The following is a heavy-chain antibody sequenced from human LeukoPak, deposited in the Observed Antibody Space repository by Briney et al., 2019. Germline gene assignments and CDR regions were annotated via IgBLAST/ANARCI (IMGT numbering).Heavy chain of an antibody. V-gene: IGHV3-30*04. J-gene: IGHJ3*02. CDR3: ARDSIAAAGTNAFDI. Sequence: GRSLRLSCAASGFTFSSYAMHWVRQAPGKGLEGVAVISYDGSNKYYADSVKGRFTISRDNSKNTLYLQMNSLRAEDTAVYYCARDSIAAAGTNAFDIWGQGTMVTVSS. D-gene: IGHD6-13*01. CDR1: GFTFSSYA. CDR2: ISYDGSNK.